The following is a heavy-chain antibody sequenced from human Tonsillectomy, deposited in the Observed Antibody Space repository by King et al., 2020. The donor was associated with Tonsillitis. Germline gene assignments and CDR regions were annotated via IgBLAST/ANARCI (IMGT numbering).Heavy chain of an antibody. CDR2: ISGSGGRT. Sequence: VQLVESGGGLVQPGGSLRLSCAASGFTFSSYAMSWVRQAPGEGLEWVSAISGSGGRTYYADSVKGRFTISRDNSKNTLYLQMNSLRAQDTAVYYCAKDYGSGSYSVQPIDYWGQGTLVTVSS. V-gene: IGHV3-23*04. CDR3: AKDYGSGSYSVQPIDY. D-gene: IGHD3-10*01. CDR1: GFTFSSYA. J-gene: IGHJ4*02.